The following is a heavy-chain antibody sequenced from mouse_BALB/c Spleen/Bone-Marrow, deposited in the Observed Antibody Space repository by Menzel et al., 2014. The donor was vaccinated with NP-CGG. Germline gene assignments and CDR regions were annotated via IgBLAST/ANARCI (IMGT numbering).Heavy chain of an antibody. Sequence: EVQLVESGGGLVQPGGSLKLSCAASGFTFSSYGMSWVRQTPDKRLELVATINSNGGSTYYPDSVKGRFTISRGNAKNTLYLQMSSLKSEDTAMYYCARDRGWLLRFAYWGQVDSGHCLC. D-gene: IGHD2-3*01. CDR3: ARDRGWLLRFAY. CDR2: INSNGGST. V-gene: IGHV5-6-3*01. CDR1: GFTFSSYG. J-gene: IGHJ3*01.